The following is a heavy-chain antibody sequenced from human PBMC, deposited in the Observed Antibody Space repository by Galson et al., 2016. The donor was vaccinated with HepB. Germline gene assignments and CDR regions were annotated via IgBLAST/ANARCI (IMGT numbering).Heavy chain of an antibody. V-gene: IGHV3-15*01. J-gene: IGHJ4*02. CDR3: KTRIDPFAGDR. CDR1: GFTFNKVW. D-gene: IGHD3-16*01. Sequence: SLRLSCAASGFTFNKVWMSWVRQAPGKGLEWVGRIHSRTDGGTTDYAAPVKGRFTIPRDDSKNTLYLQMNSLKIEDTAVYYCKTRIDPFAGDRWGQGTRVTVSS. CDR2: IHSRTDGGTT.